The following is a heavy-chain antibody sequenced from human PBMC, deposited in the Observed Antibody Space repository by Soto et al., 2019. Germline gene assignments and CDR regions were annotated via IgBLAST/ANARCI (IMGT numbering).Heavy chain of an antibody. V-gene: IGHV3-30*03. CDR2: ISYDGSNE. CDR3: AIGPNFRRVHELDY. J-gene: IGHJ4*02. CDR1: GFTFSSYG. Sequence: RGSLRLSCAASGFTFSSYGMHWVRQGPGKGLEWVAFISYDGSNEHYSDSVKGRFTISRDNSKNTLFLQMNSLRDEDTAVYYCAIGPNFRRVHELDYWGQGTLVTVSS. D-gene: IGHD2-2*03.